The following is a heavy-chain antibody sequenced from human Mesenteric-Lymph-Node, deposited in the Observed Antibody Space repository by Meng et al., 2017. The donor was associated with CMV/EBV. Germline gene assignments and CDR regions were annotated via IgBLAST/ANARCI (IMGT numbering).Heavy chain of an antibody. J-gene: IGHJ5*02. CDR2: MNPNSGNT. CDR3: ARGSQQLSWFDP. CDR1: GYTFTIYD. V-gene: IGHV1-8*01. D-gene: IGHD6-13*01. Sequence: SCKASGYTFTIYDINWVRQATGQGLEWMGWMNPNSGNTGYAQKFQGRVTMTRNTSISTAYMELSSLRSEDTAVYYCARGSQQLSWFDPWGQGTLVTVSS.